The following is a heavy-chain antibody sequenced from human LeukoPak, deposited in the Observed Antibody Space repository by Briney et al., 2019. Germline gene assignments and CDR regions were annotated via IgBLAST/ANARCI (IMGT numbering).Heavy chain of an antibody. V-gene: IGHV3-15*01. CDR2: IKRKSDGGTT. Sequence: GGSLRLSCAASGLTFSNAWMSWVRQAPGKGLEWVGRIKRKSDGGTTDYAAPVKGRFTISRDDSKNTLYLQMNSLKTEDTAVYYCTTDDPSWVTTYHSLTDWGQGTLVTVSS. CDR1: GLTFSNAW. J-gene: IGHJ4*02. CDR3: TTDDPSWVTTYHSLTD. D-gene: IGHD4-17*01.